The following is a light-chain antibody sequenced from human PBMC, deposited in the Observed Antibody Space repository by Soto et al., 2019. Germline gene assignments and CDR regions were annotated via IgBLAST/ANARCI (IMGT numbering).Light chain of an antibody. CDR3: CSYAGSSTWYV. CDR2: EVS. Sequence: QSVLTQPASVSGSPGQSITISCTGTSSDVGSYNLVSWYQQHPGEAPKLMIYEVSKRPSGVSNRFSGSKSGNTASLTISGLQAEDEADYSSCSYAGSSTWYVFRTGTKVTVL. J-gene: IGLJ1*01. V-gene: IGLV2-23*02. CDR1: SSDVGSYNL.